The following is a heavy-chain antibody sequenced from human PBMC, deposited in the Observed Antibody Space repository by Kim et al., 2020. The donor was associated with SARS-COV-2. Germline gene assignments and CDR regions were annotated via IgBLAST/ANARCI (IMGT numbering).Heavy chain of an antibody. CDR1: GYSFTSYW. CDR2: IYPGDSDT. V-gene: IGHV5-51*01. CDR3: ARAPGSAAIRQLVLDY. Sequence: GESLKISCKGSGYSFTSYWIGWVRQMPGKGLEWMGIIYPGDSDTRYSPSFQGQVTISADKSISTTYLQWSSLKASDTAMYYCARAPGSAAIRQLVLDYWGQGTLVTVSA. D-gene: IGHD6-13*01. J-gene: IGHJ4*02.